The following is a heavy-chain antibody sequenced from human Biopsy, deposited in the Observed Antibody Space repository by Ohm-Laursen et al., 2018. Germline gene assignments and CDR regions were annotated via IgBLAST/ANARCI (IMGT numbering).Heavy chain of an antibody. CDR2: INPTGGTT. V-gene: IGHV1-46*01. CDR1: GYSFTKYY. CDR3: ARDETGSSVFGPYYYGMDV. J-gene: IGHJ6*02. D-gene: IGHD3-9*01. Sequence: GASVKVSCKASGYSFTKYYINWVRQAPRQGLEWMGIINPTGGTTSYAEKFQGRVTLTRDTSTGTVYLELNSLIYEDTALYYCARDETGSSVFGPYYYGMDVWGQGTTVTVSS.